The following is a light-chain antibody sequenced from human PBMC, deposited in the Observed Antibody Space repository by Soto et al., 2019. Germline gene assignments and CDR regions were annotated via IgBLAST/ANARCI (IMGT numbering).Light chain of an antibody. CDR3: GSYTTSSNYV. V-gene: IGLV2-14*03. Sequence: QSALTQPASVSGSPGQSITIYCTGTISDVGSYNYVSWYQQYPGKAPKLMIYDVSTRPSGVSDRFSGSKSGNTASLTISGLRAEDEADYYCGSYTTSSNYVFGTGTKVTAL. CDR1: ISDVGSYNY. J-gene: IGLJ1*01. CDR2: DVS.